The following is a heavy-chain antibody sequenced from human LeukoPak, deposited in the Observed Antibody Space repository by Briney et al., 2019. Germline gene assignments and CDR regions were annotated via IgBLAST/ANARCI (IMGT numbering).Heavy chain of an antibody. Sequence: PGGSLRLSCAASGFTFSSYSMNWVRQAPGKGLEWVSSISSSSSYIYYADSVKGRFTISRDNAKNPLYLQMNSLRAEDTAVYYCACTPYGQQLAWFDPWGQGTLVTVSS. CDR2: ISSSSSYI. V-gene: IGHV3-21*01. CDR1: GFTFSSYS. J-gene: IGHJ5*02. CDR3: ACTPYGQQLAWFDP. D-gene: IGHD6-13*01.